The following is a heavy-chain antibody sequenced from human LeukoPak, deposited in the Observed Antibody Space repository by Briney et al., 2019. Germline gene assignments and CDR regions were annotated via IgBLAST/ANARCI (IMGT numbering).Heavy chain of an antibody. CDR3: AREEGGLDV. Sequence: ASVRVSCKPSGYDFSIYTLNWVRQVPGQGPKWMGWMNTNTGKATYAQDFRGRFVFSFDSSVSTACLEITSLQAADTAVYYCAREEGGLDVWGQGTTVIVSS. CDR1: GYDFSIYT. CDR2: MNTNTGKA. J-gene: IGHJ6*02. V-gene: IGHV7-4-1*02.